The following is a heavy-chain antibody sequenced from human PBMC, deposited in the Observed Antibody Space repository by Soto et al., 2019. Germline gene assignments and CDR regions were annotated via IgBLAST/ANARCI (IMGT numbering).Heavy chain of an antibody. CDR1: GGTFISYV. CDR2: IIPMFNIT. CDR3: XRWXXVXXXXXGMXV. V-gene: IGHV1-69*01. Sequence: QVLXVXSGAXXKNPVXSVKXSCKAXGGTFISYVYXXXXXAXXXXXXXMGGIIPMFNITNFAQKFQGRITITADESTTTAYMEXSSLXSEDTAVYYXXRWXXVXXXXXGMXVWGQGTTVTVSS. J-gene: IGHJ6*02.